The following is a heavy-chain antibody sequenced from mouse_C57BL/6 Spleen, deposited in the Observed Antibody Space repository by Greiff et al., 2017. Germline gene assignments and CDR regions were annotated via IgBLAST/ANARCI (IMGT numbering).Heavy chain of an antibody. D-gene: IGHD1-1*01. V-gene: IGHV14-2*01. J-gene: IGHJ1*03. CDR2: IDTEDGET. CDR3: ARNPYYYGSSRYFDV. CDR1: GFNIKDYY. Sequence: VQLKQSGAELVKPGASVKLSCTASGFNIKDYYMHWVKQRTEQGLEWLGRIDTEDGETKYAPKFQGKATITADTSSNTAFLPLSSLISEDTAVYYCARNPYYYGSSRYFDVWGTGTTVTVSS.